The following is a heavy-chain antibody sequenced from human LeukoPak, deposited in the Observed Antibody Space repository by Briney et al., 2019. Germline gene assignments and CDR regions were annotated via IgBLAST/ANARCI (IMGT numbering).Heavy chain of an antibody. V-gene: IGHV4-34*01. CDR3: ASSSGYYSSFGYFDY. CDR1: GGSFSGYY. CDR2: INHSGST. D-gene: IGHD3-22*01. Sequence: PSETLSLTCAVYGGSFSGYYWSWIRQPPGKGLEWIGEINHSGSTNYNPSLKSRVTISVDTSKNQFSLKLSSVTAADTAVYYCASSSGYYSSFGYFDYWDQGTLVTVSS. J-gene: IGHJ4*02.